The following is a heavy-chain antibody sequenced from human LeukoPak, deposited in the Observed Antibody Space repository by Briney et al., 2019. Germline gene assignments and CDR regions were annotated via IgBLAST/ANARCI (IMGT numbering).Heavy chain of an antibody. J-gene: IGHJ4*02. D-gene: IGHD6-19*01. Sequence: GGSLRLSCAGYGFTFSSYWMSWVRQAPGKGLEWVANINQDGSEKYYVDSVKGRLTISRDNAKNSLYLQMNSLRVGDTAVYYCARRRAVAFDYWGQGTLVTVSS. CDR2: INQDGSEK. V-gene: IGHV3-7*01. CDR3: ARRRAVAFDY. CDR1: GFTFSSYW.